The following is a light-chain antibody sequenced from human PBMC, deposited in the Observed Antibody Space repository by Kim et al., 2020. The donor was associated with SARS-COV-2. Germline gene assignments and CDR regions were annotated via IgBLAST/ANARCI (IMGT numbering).Light chain of an antibody. J-gene: IGKJ5*01. Sequence: PGERATRSCRASQSVTGTNLAWYQQRPGQAPRLLMYGASYRDSGIPDRFSGSGSGTDFTLTISRLEPEDFAVYYCQYYGSSPPVTFGQGTRLEIK. CDR3: QYYGSSPPVT. V-gene: IGKV3-20*01. CDR2: GAS. CDR1: QSVTGTN.